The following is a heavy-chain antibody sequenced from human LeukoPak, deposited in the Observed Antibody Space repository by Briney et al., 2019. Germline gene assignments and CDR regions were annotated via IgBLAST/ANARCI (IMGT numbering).Heavy chain of an antibody. CDR3: AKDTNSNYYDSSGYPDY. Sequence: GGSLRLSCAASGFTFDDYAMHWVRQAPGKGLEWVSLISWDGGSTYYADSVKGRFTISRDNSKNSLYLQMNSLRAEDTALYYCAKDTNSNYYDSSGYPDYWGQGTLATVSS. J-gene: IGHJ4*02. CDR1: GFTFDDYA. V-gene: IGHV3-43D*03. CDR2: ISWDGGST. D-gene: IGHD3-22*01.